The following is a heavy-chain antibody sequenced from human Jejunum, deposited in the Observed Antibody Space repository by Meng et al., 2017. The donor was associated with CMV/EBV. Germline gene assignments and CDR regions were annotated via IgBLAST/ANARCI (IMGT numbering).Heavy chain of an antibody. CDR1: GFSISDAW. Sequence: SGFSISDAWMTWVRQAPGKGLEWVGRIKKKTDFGTVDYATSVEGRFTISRDDPKNMVYVEMNNLKTEDTAVYYCTTARSYGSSDYWGQGTLVTVSS. V-gene: IGHV3-15*05. D-gene: IGHD3-16*01. J-gene: IGHJ4*02. CDR2: IKKKTDFGTV. CDR3: TTARSYGSSDY.